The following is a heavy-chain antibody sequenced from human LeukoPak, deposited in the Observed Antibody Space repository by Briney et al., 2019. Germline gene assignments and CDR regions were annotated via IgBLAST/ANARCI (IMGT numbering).Heavy chain of an antibody. CDR1: DDSFSSHY. CDR3: ARDLVTVTKGFDI. V-gene: IGHV4-59*11. Sequence: SETLSLTCAVSDDSFSSHYSTWIRQPPGKGLEWIGYISYIGSTNYNPSLKSRVTISIDTSKNQFSLKLSSVTAADTAVYYCARDLVTVTKGFDIWGQGTMVSGSP. D-gene: IGHD4-17*01. J-gene: IGHJ3*02. CDR2: ISYIGST.